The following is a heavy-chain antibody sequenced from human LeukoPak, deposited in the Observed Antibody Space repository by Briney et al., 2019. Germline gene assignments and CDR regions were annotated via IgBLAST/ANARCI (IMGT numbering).Heavy chain of an antibody. CDR2: INLNSGGT. J-gene: IGHJ4*02. CDR1: GYTFTGYY. D-gene: IGHD6-19*01. V-gene: IGHV1-2*02. CDR3: ARDRARIAVAGTSARVDY. Sequence: ASVKVSCKASGYTFTGYYMHWVRQAPGQGLEWMGWINLNSGGTNYAQKFQGRVTMTRDTSISTAYMELSRLRSDDTAVYYCARDRARIAVAGTSARVDYWGQGTLVTVSS.